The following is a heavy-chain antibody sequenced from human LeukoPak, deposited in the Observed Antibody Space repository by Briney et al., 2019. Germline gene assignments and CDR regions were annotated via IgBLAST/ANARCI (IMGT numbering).Heavy chain of an antibody. CDR2: ISYDGSNK. V-gene: IGHV3-30*03. J-gene: IGHJ6*02. Sequence: GGSLRLSCAASGFTFSSYGMHWVRQAPGKGLEWVAVISYDGSNKYYADSVKGRFTISRDNPKNTLYLQMNSLRTEDTAVYYCARDTRDYSYYYGMDVWGQGTTVTVSS. CDR3: ARDTRDYSYYYGMDV. CDR1: GFTFSSYG.